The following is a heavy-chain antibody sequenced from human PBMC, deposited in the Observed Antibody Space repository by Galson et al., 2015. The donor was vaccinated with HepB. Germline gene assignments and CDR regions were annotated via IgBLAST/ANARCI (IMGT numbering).Heavy chain of an antibody. J-gene: IGHJ4*02. V-gene: IGHV1-69*04. Sequence: SVKVSCKASGGTFSSYAISWVRQAPGQGLEWMGRIIPILGIANYAQKFQGRVTITADKSTSTAYMELSSLRSEDTAVYYCARAPGGISGSYYYYWGQGTLVTVSS. CDR2: IIPILGIA. D-gene: IGHD1-26*01. CDR3: ARAPGGISGSYYYY. CDR1: GGTFSSYA.